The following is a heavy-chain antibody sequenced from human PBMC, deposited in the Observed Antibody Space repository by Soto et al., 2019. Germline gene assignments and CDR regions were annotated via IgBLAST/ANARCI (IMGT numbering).Heavy chain of an antibody. J-gene: IGHJ6*02. CDR3: ARGPSYDFWSGYPDYGMDV. CDR2: IYTSGST. CDR1: GGSISSYY. D-gene: IGHD3-3*01. V-gene: IGHV4-4*07. Sequence: QVQLQESGPGLVKPSETLSLTCTVSGGSISSYYWSWIRQPAGKGLEWIGRIYTSGSTNYNPSLKSRVTRSVDPSKNQFSLKLSSVTAADTAVYYCARGPSYDFWSGYPDYGMDVWGQGTTVTVSS.